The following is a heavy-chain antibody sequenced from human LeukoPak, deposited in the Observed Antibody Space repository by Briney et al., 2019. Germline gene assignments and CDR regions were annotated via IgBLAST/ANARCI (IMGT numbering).Heavy chain of an antibody. J-gene: IGHJ3*02. V-gene: IGHV1-2*02. CDR1: GYTFTGYY. D-gene: IGHD3-16*02. Sequence: VKVSCKASGYTFTGYYMHWVRQAPGQGLEWMGWINPNSGGTNYAQKFQGRVTMTRDTSISTAYMELSRLRSDDTAVYYCAREELSSPDAFDIWGQGTMVTVSS. CDR3: AREELSSPDAFDI. CDR2: INPNSGGT.